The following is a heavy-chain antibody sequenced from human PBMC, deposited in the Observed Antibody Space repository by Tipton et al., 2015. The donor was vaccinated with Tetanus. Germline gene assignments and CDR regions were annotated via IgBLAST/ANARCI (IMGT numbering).Heavy chain of an antibody. V-gene: IGHV4-34*01. Sequence: TLSLTCAVKGGSFSGYYWTWIRQAPGKGLEWIGQINHSGGTSYSSSLKSRVTISLDTSKTHFSLRLRSVTAADTAVYFCARERNVGVSVRDGMDVWDQGTTVTVSS. CDR2: INHSGGT. J-gene: IGHJ6*02. CDR3: ARERNVGVSVRDGMDV. CDR1: GGSFSGYY. D-gene: IGHD5/OR15-5a*01.